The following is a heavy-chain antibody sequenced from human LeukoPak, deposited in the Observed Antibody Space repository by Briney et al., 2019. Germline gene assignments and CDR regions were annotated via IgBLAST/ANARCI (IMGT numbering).Heavy chain of an antibody. CDR2: ISWNSGSI. D-gene: IGHD5-12*01. Sequence: PGRSLRLSCAASGFTFDDYAMHWVRQAPGKGLEWVSGISWNSGSIGYADSVKGRFTISRDNAKNSLYLQMNSLGAEDTALYYCAKAISGYSGYFDYWGQGTLVTVSS. CDR3: AKAISGYSGYFDY. V-gene: IGHV3-9*01. CDR1: GFTFDDYA. J-gene: IGHJ4*02.